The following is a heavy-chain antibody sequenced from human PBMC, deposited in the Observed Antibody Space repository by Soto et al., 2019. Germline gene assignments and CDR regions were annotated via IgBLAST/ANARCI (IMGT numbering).Heavy chain of an antibody. D-gene: IGHD3-10*01. CDR3: ARLGPYGSESYSFRYNRFDP. CDR1: GGSISSYY. Sequence: SETLSLTCTVSGGSISSYYWSWIRQPPGKGLDWIGYIYYSGSTNYNPSLKSRVTISVDTSKNQFSLKLSSVTAADTAMYYCARLGPYGSESYSFRYNRFDPWGQGTLVTVSS. CDR2: IYYSGST. V-gene: IGHV4-59*01. J-gene: IGHJ5*02.